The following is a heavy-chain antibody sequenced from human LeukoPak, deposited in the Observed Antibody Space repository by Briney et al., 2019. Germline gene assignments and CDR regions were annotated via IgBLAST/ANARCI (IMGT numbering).Heavy chain of an antibody. CDR3: AMTNRGHSWFGY. CDR2: ISTYNGNT. J-gene: IGHJ4*02. D-gene: IGHD3-10*01. V-gene: IGHV1-18*01. Sequence: ASVKVSCKASGYTFTNYDITWVRQAPGQGLEWMGWISTYNGNTNYAQKVQGRVTMTTDTSTSTVYMELRSLRSDDTAVYYCAMTNRGHSWFGYWGQGTLVTVSS. CDR1: GYTFTNYD.